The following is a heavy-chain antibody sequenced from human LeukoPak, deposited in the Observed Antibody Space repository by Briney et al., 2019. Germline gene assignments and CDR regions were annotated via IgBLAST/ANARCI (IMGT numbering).Heavy chain of an antibody. Sequence: PSETLSLTCAVSGGSISSGGYSWSWIRQPPGKGLEWIGYIYHSGSTYYNPSLKSRVTISVDRSKNQFSLKLSSVTAADTAVYYCASYYDFWSGSSRLAFDYWGQGTLVTVSS. CDR1: GGSISSGGYS. D-gene: IGHD3-3*01. CDR3: ASYYDFWSGSSRLAFDY. CDR2: IYHSGST. J-gene: IGHJ4*02. V-gene: IGHV4-30-2*01.